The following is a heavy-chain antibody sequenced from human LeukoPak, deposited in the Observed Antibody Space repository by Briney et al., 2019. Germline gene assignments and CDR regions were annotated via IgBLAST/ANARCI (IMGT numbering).Heavy chain of an antibody. Sequence: PGGSLRLSWAASGFTFSDYYMSWIRQAPGKGLEWVSYISSSGSTIYYADSVKGRFTISRDNARNSLYLQMNSLRVEDTAVYYCATRDGRSSFYYGMDVWGQGTTVTVSS. J-gene: IGHJ6*02. CDR2: ISSSGSTI. D-gene: IGHD6-6*01. CDR3: ATRDGRSSFYYGMDV. CDR1: GFTFSDYY. V-gene: IGHV3-11*01.